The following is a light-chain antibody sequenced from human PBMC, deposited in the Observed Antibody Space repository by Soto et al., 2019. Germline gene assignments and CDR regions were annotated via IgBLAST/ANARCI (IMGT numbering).Light chain of an antibody. CDR3: LQVNSFPLS. Sequence: ASQGISSYLAWYQQKPGKAPKFLIYAASTLQSGVPSRFTGSGSGTDFTLTITSLQPEDFATYYCLQVNSFPLSFGGGTKVDIK. CDR2: AAS. V-gene: IGKV1-9*01. CDR1: QGISSY. J-gene: IGKJ4*01.